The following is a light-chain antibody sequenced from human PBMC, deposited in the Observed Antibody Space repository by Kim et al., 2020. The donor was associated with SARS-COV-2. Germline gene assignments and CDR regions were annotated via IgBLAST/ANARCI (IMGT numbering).Light chain of an antibody. CDR2: GSS. J-gene: IGKJ1*01. CDR1: QGIGPW. V-gene: IGKV1-12*01. CDR3: QQGTTFPWT. Sequence: ASVGDTDTLTCRASQGIGPWLAWYQQRPGNAPKLLISGSSDLETGVPSRFSGSGSGTDFTLTIISLQPEDFATYYCQQGTTFPWTFGPGTKVDIK.